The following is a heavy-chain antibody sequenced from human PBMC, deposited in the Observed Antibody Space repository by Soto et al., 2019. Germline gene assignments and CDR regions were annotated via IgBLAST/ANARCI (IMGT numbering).Heavy chain of an antibody. CDR3: ARCSLVVIPVPGFDP. Sequence: SETLSLTCTVSGGSISSGGYYWSWIRQHPGRGLEWVGYIYYNGNTYYNPSLKSRVTVSVDTSKNQFSLNVRSVTAADTAVYYCARCSLVVIPVPGFDPWGQGTLVTVSS. J-gene: IGHJ5*02. CDR2: IYYNGNT. D-gene: IGHD2-15*01. CDR1: GGSISSGGYY. V-gene: IGHV4-31*03.